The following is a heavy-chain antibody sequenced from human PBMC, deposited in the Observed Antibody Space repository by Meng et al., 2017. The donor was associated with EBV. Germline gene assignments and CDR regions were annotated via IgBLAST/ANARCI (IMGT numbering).Heavy chain of an antibody. CDR1: GGTFSSYA. CDR3: ARAEIAAAGRLDY. V-gene: IGHV1-69*06. J-gene: IGHJ4*02. Sequence: QVQLVQSEAGGQRAGYSVKVSCKASGGTFSSYAIRWVRQAPGQGLEWVGGIIPIVGTANYAQRFQGRVTITADKSTSTAYMELSSLRSEDTAVYYCARAEIAAAGRLDYWGQGTLVTVSS. D-gene: IGHD6-13*01. CDR2: IIPIVGTA.